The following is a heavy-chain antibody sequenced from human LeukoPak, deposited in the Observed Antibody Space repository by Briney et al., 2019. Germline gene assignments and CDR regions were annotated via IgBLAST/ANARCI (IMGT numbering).Heavy chain of an antibody. D-gene: IGHD1-1*01. CDR2: INPYGGAT. V-gene: IGHV1-2*02. J-gene: IGHJ3*02. CDR1: GYTFTGSY. Sequence: ASVKVSCKASGYTFTGSYMHWVRQAPGQGLEWMGWINPYGGATNYAQKFQGRITMTRDTSISTAYMELSRLRSDDTAVYYCTREDDNSYDAFDIWSQGTMVTVSS. CDR3: TREDDNSYDAFDI.